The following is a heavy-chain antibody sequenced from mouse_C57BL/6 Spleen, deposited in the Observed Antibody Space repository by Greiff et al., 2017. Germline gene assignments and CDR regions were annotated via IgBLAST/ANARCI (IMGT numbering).Heavy chain of an antibody. D-gene: IGHD1-1*01. Sequence: EVQLLESGPELVKPGASVKIPCKASGYTFTDYNMHWVKQSHGKSLEWIGDINPNNGGTIYNQKFKGKATLTVDKSSSTAYMELRSLTSEDTAVYYCARYGSSRYAMDYWGQGTSVTVSS. V-gene: IGHV1-18*01. CDR2: INPNNGGT. CDR3: ARYGSSRYAMDY. CDR1: GYTFTDYN. J-gene: IGHJ4*01.